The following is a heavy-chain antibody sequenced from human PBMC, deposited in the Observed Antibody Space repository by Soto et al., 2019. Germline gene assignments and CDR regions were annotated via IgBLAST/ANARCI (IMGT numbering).Heavy chain of an antibody. Sequence: GESLKISCQGSGYSFTGYWIGWVRQMSGEGLEWMGIIYPGDSDTRYSPSFRGQVTISADKSLSTAYLQWSSLKASDTALYYCARGIPGLSHPSHFDFWGQGTLVTVSS. CDR2: IYPGDSDT. J-gene: IGHJ4*02. D-gene: IGHD1-20*01. CDR1: GYSFTGYW. CDR3: ARGIPGLSHPSHFDF. V-gene: IGHV5-51*01.